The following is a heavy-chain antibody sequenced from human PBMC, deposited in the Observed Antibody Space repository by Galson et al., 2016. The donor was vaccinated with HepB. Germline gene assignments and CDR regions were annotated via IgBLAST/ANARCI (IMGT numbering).Heavy chain of an antibody. Sequence: PALVKPTQTLTLTCTFSGFSLTTGGVGVGWVRQPPGKALEWLALIYWDDDKRFSPALQSRLTITKDTSKNQVVLTMRNMDPVDTATYYCARRILGILHVPFDYWGQGTLVIVSS. J-gene: IGHJ4*02. V-gene: IGHV2-5*02. D-gene: IGHD1-26*01. CDR2: IYWDDDK. CDR1: GFSLTTGGVG. CDR3: ARRILGILHVPFDY.